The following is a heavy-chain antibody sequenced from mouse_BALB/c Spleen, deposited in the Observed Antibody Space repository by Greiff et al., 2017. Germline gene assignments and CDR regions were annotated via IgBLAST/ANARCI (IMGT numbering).Heavy chain of an antibody. CDR3: ARDEDDYGAMDY. CDR2: ISSGSSTI. Sequence: EVKLVESGGGLVQPGGSRKLSCAASGFTFSSFGMHWVRQAPEKGLEWVAYISSGSSTIYYADTVKGRFTISRDNPKNTLFLQMTSLRSEDTAMYYCARDEDDYGAMDYWGQGTSVTVSS. CDR1: GFTFSSFG. D-gene: IGHD2-4*01. J-gene: IGHJ4*01. V-gene: IGHV5-17*02.